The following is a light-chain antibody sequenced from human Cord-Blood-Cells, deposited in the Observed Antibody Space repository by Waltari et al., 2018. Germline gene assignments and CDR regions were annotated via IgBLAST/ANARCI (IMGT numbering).Light chain of an antibody. CDR2: EGS. V-gene: IGLV2-23*01. J-gene: IGLJ3*02. Sequence: QSALTQPASVSGSPGQSITISCTGTSRDVGRYNLVSWYQQHPGKAPKPMIYEGSKRRSGVSNRFSGSKSGNTASLTISGLQAEDEADYYCCSYAGSSTWVFGGGTKLTVL. CDR1: SRDVGRYNL. CDR3: CSYAGSSTWV.